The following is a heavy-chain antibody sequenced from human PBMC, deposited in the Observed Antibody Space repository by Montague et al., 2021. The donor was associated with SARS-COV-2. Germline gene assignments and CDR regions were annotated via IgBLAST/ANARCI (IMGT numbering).Heavy chain of an antibody. Sequence: SETLSLTCRVSGDSISTSTWWTWVRQTPGKGLEWIGEIFHSGTINYNPSLKSRVSTSVDKSNNQFSLRLSSLIAADTAVYYCATLSRRTAAGTRDYFGQDVWGQGTTAVVSS. CDR1: GDSISTSTW. CDR3: ATLSRRTAAGTRDYFGQDV. J-gene: IGHJ6*02. D-gene: IGHD6-13*01. CDR2: IFHSGTI. V-gene: IGHV4-4*02.